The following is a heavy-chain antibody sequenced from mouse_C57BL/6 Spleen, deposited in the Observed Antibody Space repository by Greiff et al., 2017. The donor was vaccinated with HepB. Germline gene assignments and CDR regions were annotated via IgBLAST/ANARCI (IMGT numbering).Heavy chain of an antibody. J-gene: IGHJ2*01. V-gene: IGHV5-17*01. CDR3: ARPLYGSSPFDY. CDR2: ISSGSSTI. CDR1: GFTFSDYG. Sequence: DVMLVESGGGLVKPGGSLKLSCAASGFTFSDYGMHWVRQAPEKGLEWVAYISSGSSTIYYADTVKGRFTISRDNAKNTLFLQMTSLRSEDTAMYYCARPLYGSSPFDYWGQGTTLTVSS. D-gene: IGHD1-1*01.